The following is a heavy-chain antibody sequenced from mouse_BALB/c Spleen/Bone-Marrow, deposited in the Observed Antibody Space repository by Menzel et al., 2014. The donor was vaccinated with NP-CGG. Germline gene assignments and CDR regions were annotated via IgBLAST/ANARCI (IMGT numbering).Heavy chain of an antibody. Sequence: QVQLQQSGAELARPGASVKMSCKASGYTFTSYTMLWVKQRPGQGLEWIGYINPSSGYTNYNQKFKDKATLTADKSSSTAYMQLSSLTSEDSAVYYCARFITTATEYFDYWGQGTTLTVSS. D-gene: IGHD1-2*01. V-gene: IGHV1-4*01. J-gene: IGHJ2*01. CDR1: GYTFTSYT. CDR3: ARFITTATEYFDY. CDR2: INPSSGYT.